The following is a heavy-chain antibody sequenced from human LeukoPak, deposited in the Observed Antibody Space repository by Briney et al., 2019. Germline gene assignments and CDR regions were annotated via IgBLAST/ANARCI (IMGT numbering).Heavy chain of an antibody. V-gene: IGHV3-11*04. D-gene: IGHD3-16*01. J-gene: IGHJ5*02. CDR1: GFSLGTLY. CDR2: ISSSGSTI. CDR3: ARVGDTNWFVP. Sequence: GSLTLSCPPSGFSLGTLYMGWISHDPGKGLGWVSSISSSGSTIYYADSVKGRFTISRDNAKNSLYLQMNSLRAEDTAVYYCARVGDTNWFVPWGQGTLVTVSS.